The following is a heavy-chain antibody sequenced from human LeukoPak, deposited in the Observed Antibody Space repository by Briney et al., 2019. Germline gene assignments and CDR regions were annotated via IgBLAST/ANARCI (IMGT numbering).Heavy chain of an antibody. CDR1: GGSISSGGYY. J-gene: IGHJ4*02. D-gene: IGHD2-8*01. CDR3: ARYLRRNLPTYFDY. V-gene: IGHV4-31*03. Sequence: SETLSLTCTVSGGSISSGGYYWSWIRQHPGNGLEWIGYIYYSGSTYYNPSLKSRVTISVDTSKNQFSLKLSSVTAADTAVYYCARYLRRNLPTYFDYWGQGTLVTVSS. CDR2: IYYSGST.